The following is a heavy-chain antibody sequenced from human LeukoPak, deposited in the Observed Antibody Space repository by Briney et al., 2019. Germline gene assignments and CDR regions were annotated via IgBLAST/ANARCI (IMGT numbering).Heavy chain of an antibody. CDR3: ASPYRGYSYGVAY. V-gene: IGHV3-9*01. D-gene: IGHD5-18*01. CDR1: GFTFDDYA. CDR2: ISWNSGSI. J-gene: IGHJ4*02. Sequence: GRSLRLSFAASGFTFDDYAMHWVRQAPGKGLEWVSGISWNSGSIGYADSVKGRFTISRDNAKNSLYLQMNSLRAEDTALYYCASPYRGYSYGVAYWGQGTLVTVSS.